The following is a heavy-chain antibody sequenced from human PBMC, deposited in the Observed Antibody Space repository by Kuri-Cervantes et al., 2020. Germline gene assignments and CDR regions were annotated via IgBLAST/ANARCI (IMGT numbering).Heavy chain of an antibody. CDR3: AVRGPYAPPYDDY. D-gene: IGHD3-10*01. CDR2: IWDDGSKK. V-gene: IGHV3-33*01. CDR1: GFTFRSYG. Sequence: GESLKISCAASGFTFRSYGMHWVRQAPGKGLEWVAVIWDDGSKKYYADSVKGRVTVSRDNSKNTLYLQMDSLRAEDTAVYYCAVRGPYAPPYDDYWGQGTLVTVSS. J-gene: IGHJ4*02.